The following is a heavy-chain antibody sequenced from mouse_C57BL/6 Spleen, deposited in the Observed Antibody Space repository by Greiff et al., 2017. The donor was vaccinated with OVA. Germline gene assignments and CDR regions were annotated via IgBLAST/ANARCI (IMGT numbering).Heavy chain of an antibody. V-gene: IGHV1-69*01. Sequence: QVQLQQPGAELVMPGASVKLSCKASGYTFTSYWMHWVKQRPGQGLEWIGEIDPSDSYTNYNQKFKGKSTLTVDKSSSTAYLQLSSLTSEDSAVYSCARSYYCSSSFAYWGQGTTLTVSS. CDR1: GYTFTSYW. D-gene: IGHD1-1*01. CDR3: ARSYYCSSSFAY. CDR2: IDPSDSYT. J-gene: IGHJ2*01.